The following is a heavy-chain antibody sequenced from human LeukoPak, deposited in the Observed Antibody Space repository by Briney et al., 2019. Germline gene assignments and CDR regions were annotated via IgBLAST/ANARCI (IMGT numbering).Heavy chain of an antibody. V-gene: IGHV4-4*09. D-gene: IGHD1-1*01. J-gene: IGHJ3*02. Sequence: SETLSLTCTVSGGSISSYYWSWIRQPPGKGQEWIGYIYTSGSTNYNPSLKSRVTISVDTSKNQFSLKLSSVTAADTAVYYCARHINWIDAFDIWGQGTMVTVSS. CDR1: GGSISSYY. CDR2: IYTSGST. CDR3: ARHINWIDAFDI.